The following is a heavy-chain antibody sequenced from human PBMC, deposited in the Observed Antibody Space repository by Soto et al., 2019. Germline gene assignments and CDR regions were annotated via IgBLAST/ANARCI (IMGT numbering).Heavy chain of an antibody. CDR1: GGSVSSGNYF. Sequence: QVQLQESGPGLVKPSETLSLTCTVSGGSVSSGNYFWNWMRQPPGKGLEWIGYIYYNGNTNYNPSLKSRVTISIDTSKNQLSLKVRSVTAADTAVYYCARRTVMTGLNDYWGQGTLVTVSS. D-gene: IGHD4-17*01. V-gene: IGHV4-61*01. CDR3: ARRTVMTGLNDY. J-gene: IGHJ4*02. CDR2: IYYNGNT.